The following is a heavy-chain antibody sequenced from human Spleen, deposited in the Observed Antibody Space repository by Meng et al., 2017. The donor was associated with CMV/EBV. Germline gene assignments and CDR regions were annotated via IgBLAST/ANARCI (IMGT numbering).Heavy chain of an antibody. J-gene: IGHJ4*02. D-gene: IGHD6-25*01. Sequence: GGSLRLSCAASGFTFSSYSMNGVRQAPGKGLEGVSYISSSSSSIYYAASVKGRFTISRDNAKNSLYVQMNSLRAEDTAVYYCARRRYPAAFDYWGQGTLVTVSS. CDR3: ARRRYPAAFDY. CDR1: GFTFSSYS. CDR2: ISSSSSSI. V-gene: IGHV3-48*04.